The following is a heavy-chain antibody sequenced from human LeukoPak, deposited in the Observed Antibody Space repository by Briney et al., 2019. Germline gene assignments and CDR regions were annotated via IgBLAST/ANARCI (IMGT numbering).Heavy chain of an antibody. CDR2: INPSGGST. J-gene: IGHJ5*02. Sequence: GASVKVSCKASGYTFTSCYMHWVRQAPGQGLEWMGIINPSGGSTSYAQKFQGRVTMTRDTSTSTVYMELSSLRSEDTAVYYCARGWIYSGYDLKAFDPWGQGTLVTVSS. CDR1: GYTFTSCY. CDR3: ARGWIYSGYDLKAFDP. D-gene: IGHD5-12*01. V-gene: IGHV1-46*01.